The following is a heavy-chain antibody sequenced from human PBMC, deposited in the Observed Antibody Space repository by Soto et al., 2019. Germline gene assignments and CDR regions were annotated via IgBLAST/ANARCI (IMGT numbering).Heavy chain of an antibody. CDR3: VKYYFDSSGYYGLNAFDI. Sequence: PGGSLRLSCLASRFTFSTYAMHWVRQAPGKGLEYVSTISSNGGSTYYADSVKGRFTISRDNSKNTLYLQMSSLRAEDTAVYYSVKYYFDSSGYYGLNAFDIWGQGTMVTVSS. CDR2: ISSNGGST. J-gene: IGHJ3*02. CDR1: RFTFSTYA. D-gene: IGHD3-22*01. V-gene: IGHV3-64D*06.